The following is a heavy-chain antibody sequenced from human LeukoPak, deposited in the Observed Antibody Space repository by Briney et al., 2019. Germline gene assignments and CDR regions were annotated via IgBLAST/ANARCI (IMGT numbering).Heavy chain of an antibody. CDR3: ARDLVPYYDILTGDYGMDV. CDR1: GFTFSSYS. V-gene: IGHV3-21*01. D-gene: IGHD3-9*01. Sequence: GGSLRLSCAASGFTFSSYSMNWVRQAPGKGLEWVSSISSSSSYIYYADSVKGRFTISRDNAKNSLYLQMNSLRAEDTAVYYCARDLVPYYDILTGDYGMDVWGQGTTVTVSS. J-gene: IGHJ6*02. CDR2: ISSSSSYI.